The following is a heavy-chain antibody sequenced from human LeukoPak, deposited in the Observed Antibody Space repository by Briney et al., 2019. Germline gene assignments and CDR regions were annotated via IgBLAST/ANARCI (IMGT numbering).Heavy chain of an antibody. CDR2: ISYDGSNK. Sequence: PGGSLRLSCAASGFTFSSYGMHWVRQAPGKGLEWVAVISYDGSNKYYADSVKGRFTISRDNSKNTLYLQMNSLRAEDTAVYYCARDRFPRDYYYYYGMDVWGKGTTVTVSS. D-gene: IGHD3-16*01. J-gene: IGHJ6*04. V-gene: IGHV3-30*03. CDR1: GFTFSSYG. CDR3: ARDRFPRDYYYYYGMDV.